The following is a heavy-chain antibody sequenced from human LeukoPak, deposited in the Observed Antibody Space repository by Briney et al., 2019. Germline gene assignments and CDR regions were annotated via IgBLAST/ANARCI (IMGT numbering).Heavy chain of an antibody. CDR1: GYSISSGYY. CDR3: ARRRDGYNLGTFDY. Sequence: SETLSLTCTVSGYSISSGYYWGWIRQPPGKGLEWIGSIYHSGSTYYNPSLKSRVSISVDVSKNQFSLKLSSVTAADTAVYYCARRRDGYNLGTFDYWGQGTLVTVSS. J-gene: IGHJ4*02. V-gene: IGHV4-38-2*02. D-gene: IGHD5-24*01. CDR2: IYHSGST.